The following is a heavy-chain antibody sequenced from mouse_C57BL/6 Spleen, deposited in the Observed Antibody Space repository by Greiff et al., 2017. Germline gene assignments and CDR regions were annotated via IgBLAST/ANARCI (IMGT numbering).Heavy chain of an antibody. CDR2: IRNEANGYTT. V-gene: IGHV7-3*01. CDR1: GFTFTDYY. D-gene: IGHD2-5*01. J-gene: IGHJ4*01. Sequence: EVKLVESGGGLVQPGGSLSLSCAASGFTFTDYYMSWVRQPPGKALEWLGFIRNEANGYTTEYSASVKGRFTISSDNFQSILYLQMNALRAEDSATYYCATYRVYSNYGVYAMDYWGQGTSVTVSS. CDR3: ATYRVYSNYGVYAMDY.